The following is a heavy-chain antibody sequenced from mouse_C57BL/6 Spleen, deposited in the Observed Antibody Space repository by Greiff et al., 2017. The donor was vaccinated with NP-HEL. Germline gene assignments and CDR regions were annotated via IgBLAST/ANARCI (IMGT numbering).Heavy chain of an antibody. V-gene: IGHV1-82*01. CDR2: IYPGDGDT. J-gene: IGHJ2*01. Sequence: QVQLKQSGPELVKPGASVKISCKASGYAFSSSWMNWVKQRPGKGLEWIGRIYPGDGDTNYNGKFKGKATLTADKSSSTAYMQLSSLTSEDSAVYFCANSITTVDDYWGQGTTLTVSS. CDR3: ANSITTVDDY. CDR1: GYAFSSSW. D-gene: IGHD1-1*01.